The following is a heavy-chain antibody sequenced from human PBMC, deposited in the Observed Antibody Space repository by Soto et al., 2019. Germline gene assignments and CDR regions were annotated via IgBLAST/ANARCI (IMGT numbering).Heavy chain of an antibody. CDR2: MSYDGSNK. J-gene: IGHJ4*02. CDR1: GFTFSSYG. Sequence: QVQLVESGGGVVQPGRSLRLSCAASGFTFSSYGMHWVRQAPGKGLEWVAVMSYDGSNKYYADSVKGRFTISRDNSKNTLYLQMNSLRAEDTAVYYCSSGSYSIDYWGQGTLVTVSS. V-gene: IGHV3-30*03. CDR3: SSGSYSIDY. D-gene: IGHD1-26*01.